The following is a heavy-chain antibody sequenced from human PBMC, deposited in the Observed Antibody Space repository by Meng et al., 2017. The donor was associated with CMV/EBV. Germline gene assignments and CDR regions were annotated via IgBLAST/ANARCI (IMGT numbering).Heavy chain of an antibody. D-gene: IGHD6-13*01. CDR1: GGSFSGYY. CDR2: INHSGST. V-gene: IGHV4-34*01. J-gene: IGHJ4*02. Sequence: SETLSLTCAVYGGSFSGYYWSWIRQPPGKGLEWIGEINHSGSTNYNPSLKSRVTISVDTSKNQFSLKLISVTAADTAVYYCARAALAAAGTGCDYWGQGTLVTVSS. CDR3: ARAALAAAGTGCDY.